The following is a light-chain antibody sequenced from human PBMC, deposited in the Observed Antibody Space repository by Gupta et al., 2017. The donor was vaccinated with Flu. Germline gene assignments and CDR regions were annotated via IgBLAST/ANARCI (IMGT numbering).Light chain of an antibody. CDR3: SSYAGNNII. V-gene: IGLV2-8*01. CDR1: SSDVSVYND. Sequence: GTSSDVSVYNDVAWYLQHPVKAPKRMMFEVTKRPSRVPDRFSGSKSGNTASLSVSVLQAEDEANYYCSSYAGNNIIFGTGTRVTVL. J-gene: IGLJ1*01. CDR2: EVT.